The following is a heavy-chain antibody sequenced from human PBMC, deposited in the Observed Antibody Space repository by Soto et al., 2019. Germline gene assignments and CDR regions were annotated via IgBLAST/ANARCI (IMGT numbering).Heavy chain of an antibody. V-gene: IGHV3-9*01. CDR3: AKDLAVGGVIVYIFDY. D-gene: IGHD3-16*02. CDR2: ISWNSGGI. Sequence: EVQLVESGGGLVQPGRSLRLSCEASGFTFDDCAMHWVRQAPGKGLEWVSGISWNSGGIAYADSVKGRFTISRDNAKNSLYLQMNSLRAEDTALYYCAKDLAVGGVIVYIFDYWGQGTLVTVSS. CDR1: GFTFDDCA. J-gene: IGHJ4*02.